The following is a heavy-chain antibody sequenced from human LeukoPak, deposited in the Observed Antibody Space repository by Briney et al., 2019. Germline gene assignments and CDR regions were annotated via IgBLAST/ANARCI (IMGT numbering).Heavy chain of an antibody. CDR2: IHFSGST. CDR1: GGSISTYY. D-gene: IGHD1-1*01. Sequence: PSETLSLTCTVSGGSISTYYWDWIRQPAGKGLEWIGRIHFSGSTNYNPSLKSRVTMSVDTSNNQFSLMLTSVTAADTAVYHCARDMGVERLGGVYFDSWGQGTLVIVSS. CDR3: ARDMGVERLGGVYFDS. V-gene: IGHV4-4*07. J-gene: IGHJ4*02.